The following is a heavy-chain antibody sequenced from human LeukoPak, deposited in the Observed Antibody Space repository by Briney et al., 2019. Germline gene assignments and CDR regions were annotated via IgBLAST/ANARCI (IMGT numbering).Heavy chain of an antibody. J-gene: IGHJ4*02. Sequence: PGGSLRLSCAASGFTFSSYSMNWVRQAPGKGLEWVSYISSSSSTIYYADSVKGRFTISRDNAKNSLYLQMNSLRAEDTAVYYCARGRGIAVAGTIFDYWGQGTLVTVSS. CDR3: ARGRGIAVAGTIFDY. CDR2: ISSSSSTI. D-gene: IGHD6-19*01. V-gene: IGHV3-48*01. CDR1: GFTFSSYS.